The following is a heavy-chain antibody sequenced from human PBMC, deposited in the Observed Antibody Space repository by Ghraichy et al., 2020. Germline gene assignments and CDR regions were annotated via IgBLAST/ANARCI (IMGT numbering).Heavy chain of an antibody. CDR1: GASVSRGDYY. J-gene: IGHJ3*01. V-gene: IGHV4-30-4*01. D-gene: IGHD3-9*01. Sequence: SETLSLTCTVSGASVSRGDYYWSWIRQPPGKGLEWIGSISYSGSAYYTPSLESRVFISIDTSKNQFSLQLGSVTAADTAVYYCSSYMRVLRYFDREPFDLWGQGTMVTVSS. CDR3: SSYMRVLRYFDREPFDL. CDR2: ISYSGSA.